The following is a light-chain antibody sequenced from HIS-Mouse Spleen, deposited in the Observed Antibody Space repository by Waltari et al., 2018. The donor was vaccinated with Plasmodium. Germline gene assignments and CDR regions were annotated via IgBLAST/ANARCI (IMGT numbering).Light chain of an antibody. Sequence: QSALTQPASVSGSPGQSNTISCTVTSSDAGGYNYVTGYQQHPGKAPKLRIYEVSNRPSGVSNRFSGSKSGKTASLTISGLQAEDEADYYCSSYTSSSTLDVFGTGTKVTVL. CDR1: SSDAGGYNY. J-gene: IGLJ1*01. CDR3: SSYTSSSTLDV. V-gene: IGLV2-14*01. CDR2: EVS.